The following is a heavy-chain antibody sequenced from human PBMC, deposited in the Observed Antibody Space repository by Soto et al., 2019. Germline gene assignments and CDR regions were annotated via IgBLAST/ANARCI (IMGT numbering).Heavy chain of an antibody. CDR2: IWYDGSNK. V-gene: IGHV3-33*01. Sequence: QVQLVESGGGVVQPGRSLRLSCAASGFTFSSYGMHWVRQAPGKGLEWVEVIWYDGSNKYYADSVKGLFTIARDKSKNMLYLQMNSMRAENTAVYYCARVTYGAVAGGGTDYWGQGTLVTVSS. J-gene: IGHJ4*02. D-gene: IGHD6-19*01. CDR3: ARVTYGAVAGGGTDY. CDR1: GFTFSSYG.